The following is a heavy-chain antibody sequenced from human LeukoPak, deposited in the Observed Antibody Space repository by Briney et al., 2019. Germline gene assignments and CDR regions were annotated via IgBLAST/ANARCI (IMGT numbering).Heavy chain of an antibody. V-gene: IGHV3-21*01. CDR1: GFTFSSYS. J-gene: IGHJ5*02. Sequence: GGSLRLSCAASGFTFSSYSMNWVRQAPGKGLEWASSISSSSYIYYADSVKGRFTISRDNAKNSLYLQVNSLRAEDTAVYYCASTSTRLLWFGELEYNWFDPWGQGTLVTVSS. D-gene: IGHD3-10*01. CDR3: ASTSTRLLWFGELEYNWFDP. CDR2: ISSSSYI.